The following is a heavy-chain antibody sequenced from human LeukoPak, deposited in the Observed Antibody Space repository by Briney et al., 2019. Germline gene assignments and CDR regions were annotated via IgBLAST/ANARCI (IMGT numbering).Heavy chain of an antibody. CDR1: GYTFTGYY. J-gene: IGHJ4*02. CDR3: SRSSAAAGAVGY. V-gene: IGHV1-2*02. D-gene: IGHD6-13*01. Sequence: EASVKVSCKASGYTFTGYYMHWVRQAPGQGLEWMGWINPNSGGTNYAQKFQGRVTMTRDTSISTAYMELSRLRSDDTAVYFCSRSSAAAGAVGYWGQGTQVTVSS. CDR2: INPNSGGT.